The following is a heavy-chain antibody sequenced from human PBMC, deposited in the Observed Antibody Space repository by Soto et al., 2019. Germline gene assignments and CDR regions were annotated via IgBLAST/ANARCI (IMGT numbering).Heavy chain of an antibody. V-gene: IGHV1-2*02. CDR1: GYTFTGYY. CDR2: INPNSGGT. D-gene: IGHD2-15*01. CDR3: ARDFVVGVSAPPDYYYGMDV. Sequence: GVAVKVSCKASGYTFTGYYMHWVRQAPGQGLEWMGWINPNSGGTNYAQQSQGRVTMNRDTSISTAYMELGSPGSDDTAEYYCARDFVVGVSAPPDYYYGMDVWGQGTTVTVSS. J-gene: IGHJ6*02.